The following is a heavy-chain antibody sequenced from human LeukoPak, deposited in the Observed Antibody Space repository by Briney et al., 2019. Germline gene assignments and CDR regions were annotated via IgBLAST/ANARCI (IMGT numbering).Heavy chain of an antibody. CDR2: ISYDGSKK. CDR1: GLTFSSYG. Sequence: GRSLRLSCAASGLTFSSYGMHWGRQAPGTGLEGVAFISYDGSKKYYADSAKGRFTISRDNSKNTLHLQMNSLRPEDTAVYYCSRKVGIVARGSYLEKWGQGTLVTASS. D-gene: IGHD6-6*01. V-gene: IGHV3-30*06. CDR3: SRKVGIVARGSYLEK. J-gene: IGHJ4*02.